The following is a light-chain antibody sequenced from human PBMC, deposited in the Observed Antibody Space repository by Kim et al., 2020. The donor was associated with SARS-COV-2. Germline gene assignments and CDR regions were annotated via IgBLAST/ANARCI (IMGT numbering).Light chain of an antibody. Sequence: SYELTQPPSVSVAPGKTARITCGGNNIGRKSVHWYQQKPGQAPVLGIYYDSDRHSGIPERFSGSNSGNTGTLTISGVEAGDEAEYYCQVGDGSGEWVLGG. CDR1: NIGRKS. CDR3: QVGDGSGEWV. CDR2: YDS. V-gene: IGLV3-21*04. J-gene: IGLJ3*02.